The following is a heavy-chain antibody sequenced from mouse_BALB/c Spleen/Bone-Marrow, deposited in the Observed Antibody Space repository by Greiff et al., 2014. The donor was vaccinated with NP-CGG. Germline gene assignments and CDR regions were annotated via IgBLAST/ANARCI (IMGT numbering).Heavy chain of an antibody. Sequence: VQLQQSGPGLVKPSQSLSLTCSVTGYSITSGYYWNWIRQFPGNKLEWMGYINYDGSNNYNPSLKNRISITRDTSKNQFFLKLSSVTTEDTATYYCTMRLLTYWGQGTLVTVSA. J-gene: IGHJ3*01. D-gene: IGHD2-3*01. CDR1: GYSITSGYY. CDR3: TMRLLTY. V-gene: IGHV3-6*02. CDR2: INYDGSN.